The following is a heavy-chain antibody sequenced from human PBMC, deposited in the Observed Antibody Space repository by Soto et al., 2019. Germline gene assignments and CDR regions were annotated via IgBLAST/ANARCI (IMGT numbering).Heavy chain of an antibody. CDR1: GFTFSSYA. V-gene: IGHV3-23*01. J-gene: IGHJ4*02. CDR2: ISGSGGST. CDR3: AKKSYGGNFVSQFDY. D-gene: IGHD4-17*01. Sequence: GGSLRLSCAASGFTFSSYAMSWVHQAPGKGLEWVSAISGSGGSTYYADSVKGRFTISRDNSKNTLYLQMNSLRAEDTAVYYCAKKSYGGNFVSQFDYWGQGTLVTVSS.